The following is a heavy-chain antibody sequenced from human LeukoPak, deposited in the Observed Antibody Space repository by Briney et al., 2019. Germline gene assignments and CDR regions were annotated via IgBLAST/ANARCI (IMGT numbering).Heavy chain of an antibody. Sequence: PGGSLRLSCVASGFTFDDYAMHWVRQAPGKGLEWVAGISWNSGSIGYADSVKGRFTISRDNAKNSLYLQMNSLRAEDTALYYCAKDYYYDSSGYCDYWGQGTLVTVSS. V-gene: IGHV3-9*01. CDR2: ISWNSGSI. CDR3: AKDYYYDSSGYCDY. CDR1: GFTFDDYA. J-gene: IGHJ4*02. D-gene: IGHD3-22*01.